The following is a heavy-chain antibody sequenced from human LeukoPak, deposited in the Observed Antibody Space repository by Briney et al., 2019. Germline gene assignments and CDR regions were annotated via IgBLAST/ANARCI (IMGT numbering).Heavy chain of an antibody. CDR3: ARSTVTPGYYYYGMDV. CDR2: INTNTGNP. D-gene: IGHD4-17*01. V-gene: IGHV7-4-1*02. Sequence: ASVKVSCKASGYTFTSYAMNWVRQAPGQGLEWMGWINTNTGNPTYAQGFTGRFVFSLDTSGSTAYLQISSLKAEDTAVYYCARSTVTPGYYYYGMDVWGQGTTVTVSS. CDR1: GYTFTSYA. J-gene: IGHJ6*02.